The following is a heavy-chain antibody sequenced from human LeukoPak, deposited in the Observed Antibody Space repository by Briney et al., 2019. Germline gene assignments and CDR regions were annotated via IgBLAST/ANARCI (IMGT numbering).Heavy chain of an antibody. CDR3: AKAEGGLVTIDY. J-gene: IGHJ4*02. Sequence: GSLRLSCAASGFTFSNAWMSWVRQAPGKGLEWVGRIKSKTDGGTTDYAAPVKGRFTISRDDSKNTLYLQMNSLRAEDTAIYYCAKAEGGLVTIDYWGQGTLVTVSS. D-gene: IGHD3-16*01. CDR2: IKSKTDGGTT. CDR1: GFTFSNAW. V-gene: IGHV3-15*07.